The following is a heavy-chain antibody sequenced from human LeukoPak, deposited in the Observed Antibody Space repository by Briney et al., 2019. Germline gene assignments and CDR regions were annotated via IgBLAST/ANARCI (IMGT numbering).Heavy chain of an antibody. Sequence: GGSLRLSCAASGFTFSSYEMNWVRQAPGKGLEWVSYISSSGSTIYYAESVKGRFTISRDKDKNSVYMEKKRLRAEDRARYYCARDNGDVVAPLLDVWGKGTTVTISS. D-gene: IGHD2-21*01. J-gene: IGHJ6*04. CDR2: ISSSGSTI. CDR1: GFTFSSYE. V-gene: IGHV3-48*03. CDR3: ARDNGDVVAPLLDV.